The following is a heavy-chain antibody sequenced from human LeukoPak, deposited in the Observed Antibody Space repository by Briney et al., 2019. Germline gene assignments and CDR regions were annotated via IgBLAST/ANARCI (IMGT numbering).Heavy chain of an antibody. CDR1: GGSISSYY. V-gene: IGHV4-59*01. CDR3: ARENDILTGYYFAFDI. CDR2: IYYSGST. D-gene: IGHD3-9*01. Sequence: NPSETLSLTCTVSGGSISSYYWSWIRQPPGKGLEWVGYIYYSGSTNYNPSLKSRVTISVDTSKNQFSLKLSSVTAADTAVYYCARENDILTGYYFAFDIWGQGTMVTVSS. J-gene: IGHJ3*02.